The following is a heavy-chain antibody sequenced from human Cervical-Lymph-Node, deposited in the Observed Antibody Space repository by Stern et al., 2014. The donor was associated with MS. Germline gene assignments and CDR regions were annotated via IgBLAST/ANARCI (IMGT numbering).Heavy chain of an antibody. CDR1: GFTFTTHY. V-gene: IGHV1-46*03. CDR2: INPNSGTT. Sequence: QVQLVQSGAEVKKPGASVKVSCEASGFTFTTHYMHWIRQAPGEGLEWVGMINPNSGTTSDARQFQGRVIITRDTSTSTIYMELTGLRSEDTALYFCTRVQRERRALDHFDPWGQGTLVTVSS. CDR3: TRVQRERRALDHFDP. D-gene: IGHD1-1*01. J-gene: IGHJ5*02.